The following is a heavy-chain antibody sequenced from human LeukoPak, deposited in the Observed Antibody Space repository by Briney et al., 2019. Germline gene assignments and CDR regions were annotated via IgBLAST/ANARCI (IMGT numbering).Heavy chain of an antibody. Sequence: GGSLRLSCAASGFTFSGSAMHWVRQASGKGLEWVGRIRSKANSYATAYAVSVKGRFTISRDDSKNTAYLQMNSLKTEDTAVYYCTTDVDTAMAYVFFDYWGQGTLVTVSS. D-gene: IGHD5-18*01. CDR3: TTDVDTAMAYVFFDY. CDR1: GFTFSGSA. V-gene: IGHV3-73*01. CDR2: IRSKANSYAT. J-gene: IGHJ4*02.